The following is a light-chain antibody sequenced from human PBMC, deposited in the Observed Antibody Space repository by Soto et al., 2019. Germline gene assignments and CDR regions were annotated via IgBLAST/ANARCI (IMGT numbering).Light chain of an antibody. CDR2: RNN. CDR3: AAWDDSLSGL. V-gene: IGLV1-47*01. CDR1: SSNIGSNY. J-gene: IGLJ1*01. Sequence: QSVLTQPPSASGTPGQRVTISCSGSSSNIGSNYVYWYQQLPGTAPKLLIYRNNKRPSGVPDRFSGSKSGTSASLSISGLRSEDEADYYCAAWDDSLSGLVGTGTKLTVL.